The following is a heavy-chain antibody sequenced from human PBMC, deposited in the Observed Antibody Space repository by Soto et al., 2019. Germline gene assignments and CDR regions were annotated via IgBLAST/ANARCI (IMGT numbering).Heavy chain of an antibody. Sequence: EVQLLQSGGGLVQPGGSLRLSCAASGFTFTSYSMTWVRQTPGKGLEWVAAVNPGGYSTYYADSVKGRFTISRDNSNKTVYLQLNGLRAEDTAVYYCAKDLRAGSGYDFDYRDQGTLVTVSS. CDR2: VNPGGYST. D-gene: IGHD5-12*01. CDR3: AKDLRAGSGYDFDY. CDR1: GFTFTSYS. V-gene: IGHV3-23*01. J-gene: IGHJ4*02.